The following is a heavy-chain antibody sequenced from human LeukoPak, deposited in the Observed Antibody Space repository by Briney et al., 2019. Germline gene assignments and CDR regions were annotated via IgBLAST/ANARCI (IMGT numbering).Heavy chain of an antibody. D-gene: IGHD6-19*01. CDR2: INTNTGNP. CDR3: ARLHFSRYSSGWYFDY. J-gene: IGHJ4*02. Sequence: GASVKVSCKASGYTFTSYAMNWVRQAPGQGLEWMGWINTNTGNPTYAQGFTGRFVFSLDTSVSTAYLQISSLKAEDTAVYYCARLHFSRYSSGWYFDYWGQGTLVTVSS. CDR1: GYTFTSYA. V-gene: IGHV7-4-1*02.